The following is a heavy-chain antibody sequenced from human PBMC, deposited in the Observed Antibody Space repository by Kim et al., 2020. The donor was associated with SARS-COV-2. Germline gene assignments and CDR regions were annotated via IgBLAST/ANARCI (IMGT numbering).Heavy chain of an antibody. D-gene: IGHD3-22*01. V-gene: IGHV3-33*06. CDR2: IWYDGSNK. CDR1: GFTFSSYG. J-gene: IGHJ4*02. Sequence: GGSLRLSCAASGFTFSSYGMHWVRQAPGKGLEWVAVIWYDGSNKYYADSVKGRFTISRDNSKNTLYLQMNSLRAEDTAVYYCAKDGGASSGYYSYYFDYWGQGTLVTVSS. CDR3: AKDGGASSGYYSYYFDY.